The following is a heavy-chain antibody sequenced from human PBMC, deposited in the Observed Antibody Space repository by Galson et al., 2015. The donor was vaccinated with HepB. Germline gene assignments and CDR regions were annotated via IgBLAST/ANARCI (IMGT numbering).Heavy chain of an antibody. V-gene: IGHV3-30*18. Sequence: SLRLSCATSGFIFSNFGLHWVRQAPGKGLEWVALNSHDGSDEYYADSVKGRFTISRDNSKNTLYLQLNSLRVDDTAVYYCAKEGSMFSYCCGMDVWGQGTTVTVSS. CDR3: AKEGSMFSYCCGMDV. CDR1: GFIFSNFG. CDR2: NSHDGSDE. D-gene: IGHD2-15*01. J-gene: IGHJ6*02.